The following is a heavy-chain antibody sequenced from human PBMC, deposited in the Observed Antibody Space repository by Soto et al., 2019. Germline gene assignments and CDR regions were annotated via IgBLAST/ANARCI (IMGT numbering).Heavy chain of an antibody. J-gene: IGHJ3*02. CDR3: PTDHDAFDI. Sequence: EVHLVESGGGMVKPGGSLRLSCAASGFTISNAWMNWVRQAPGKGLELVGRIKSKTDGGKTDYAAPVKGRFTISRDDSKHTLYLQMNSLKTEDTAVYYCPTDHDAFDIWGQGTMVTLSS. V-gene: IGHV3-15*07. CDR2: IKSKTDGGKT. CDR1: GFTISNAW.